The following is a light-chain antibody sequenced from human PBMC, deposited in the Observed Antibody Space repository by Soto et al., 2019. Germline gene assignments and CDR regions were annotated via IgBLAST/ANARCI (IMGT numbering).Light chain of an antibody. CDR2: GXS. V-gene: IGLV1-40*01. CDR1: NSNIGSDYG. CDR3: QSYDRSLRACV. J-gene: IGLJ1*01. Sequence: QSVLTQPPSVSGAPGQRVTISCTGTNSNIGSDYGVHWYQQFPGTAPKLLIYGXSNXPSGVPDRFSGSKSGTSDSLAITGLQAEDEADYYCQSYDRSLRACVFGTGTKVTVL.